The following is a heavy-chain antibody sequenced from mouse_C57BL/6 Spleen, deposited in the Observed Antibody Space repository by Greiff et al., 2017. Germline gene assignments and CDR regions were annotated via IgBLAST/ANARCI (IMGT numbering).Heavy chain of an antibody. CDR3: ARGGGNYESYFDY. D-gene: IGHD2-1*01. V-gene: IGHV5-4*01. Sequence: EVQGVESGGGLVKPGGSLKLSCAASGFTFSSYAMSWVRQTPEKRLEWVATISDGGSYTYYPDNVKGRYTISRDKSNNNLYMQMSHLKSEDTAMYYCARGGGNYESYFDYWGQGTTLTVSS. CDR1: GFTFSSYA. CDR2: ISDGGSYT. J-gene: IGHJ2*01.